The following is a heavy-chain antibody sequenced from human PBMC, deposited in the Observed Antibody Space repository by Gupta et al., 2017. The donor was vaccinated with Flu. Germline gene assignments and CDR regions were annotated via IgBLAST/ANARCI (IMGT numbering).Heavy chain of an antibody. CDR3: ARDPDTPMLRLFDS. D-gene: IGHD5-18*01. Sequence: EVQLVESGGTLVQPGGALRLSREASGFNFDTYSMNWVRQAPGKGLEWVSYISDSSRTIYYADSVKGRFTISRDNAKSSLYLQMNSLRGEDTAVYYCARDPDTPMLRLFDSWGQGTLVTVSS. CDR1: GFNFDTYS. V-gene: IGHV3-48*01. J-gene: IGHJ4*02. CDR2: ISDSSRTI.